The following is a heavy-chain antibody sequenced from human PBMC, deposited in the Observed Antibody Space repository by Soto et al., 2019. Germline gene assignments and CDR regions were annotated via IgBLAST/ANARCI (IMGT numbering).Heavy chain of an antibody. D-gene: IGHD5-12*01. CDR1: GLTFSRYA. V-gene: IGHV3-30-3*01. Sequence: QVQLVESGGGVVQPGRSLRLSCAASGLTFSRYAMHWVRQAPGKGLEWVAIISYGGSNKYYADSVRGRFTISRDNSNNRLYLQMNSLRAEDTAVYYCARDREGYSGFDYPAYWGQGTLVTVSS. CDR3: ARDREGYSGFDYPAY. CDR2: ISYGGSNK. J-gene: IGHJ4*02.